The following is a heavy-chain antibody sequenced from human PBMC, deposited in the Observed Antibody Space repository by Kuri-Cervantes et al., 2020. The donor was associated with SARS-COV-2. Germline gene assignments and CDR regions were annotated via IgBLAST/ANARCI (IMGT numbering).Heavy chain of an antibody. J-gene: IGHJ4*02. CDR3: AISLTTVARVDN. Sequence: SEPLSLTGTVSGGSISSSSYYWGWIRQPPGKGLEWIGSIYYSGSTYYNPSLKSRVAISGGTSRNQFSLRLNSVTAADTAVYYCAISLTTVARVDNWCQGNLVTVSS. V-gene: IGHV4-39*01. CDR1: GGSISSSSYY. D-gene: IGHD4-11*01. CDR2: IYYSGST.